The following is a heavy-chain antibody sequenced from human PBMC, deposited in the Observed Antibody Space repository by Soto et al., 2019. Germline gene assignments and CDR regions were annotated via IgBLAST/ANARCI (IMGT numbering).Heavy chain of an antibody. Sequence: QVQLQESGPGLVKPSQSLSLTCTVSGGSIYSSAYYWSWIRQHPGKGLEWIGYIYYSGSTYYNPSLKSRLTISLDTYKNQFSLKLSSVTAADTAVYYCARDLEPSGNYRGDLQHWGQGTLVTVSS. J-gene: IGHJ1*01. CDR1: GGSIYSSAYY. V-gene: IGHV4-31*03. CDR2: IYYSGST. CDR3: ARDLEPSGNYRGDLQH. D-gene: IGHD1-26*01.